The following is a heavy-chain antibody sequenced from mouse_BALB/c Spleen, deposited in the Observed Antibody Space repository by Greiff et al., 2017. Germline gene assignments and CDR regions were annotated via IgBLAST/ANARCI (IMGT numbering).Heavy chain of an antibody. CDR2: INPYNGDT. CDR1: GYSFTGYF. CDR3: GRHYGYDGSAMDY. J-gene: IGHJ4*01. Sequence: EVKLVESGPELVKPGASVKISCKASGYSFTGYFMNWVKQSHGKSLEWIGRINPYNGDTFYNQKFKGKATLTVDKSSSTAHMELLSLTSEDSAVYYCGRHYGYDGSAMDYWGQGTSVTVSS. V-gene: IGHV1-37*01. D-gene: IGHD2-2*01.